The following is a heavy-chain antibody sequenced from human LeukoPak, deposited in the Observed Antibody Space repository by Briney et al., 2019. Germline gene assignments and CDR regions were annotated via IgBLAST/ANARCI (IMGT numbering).Heavy chain of an antibody. CDR3: VKRLVGTTTRYFDY. CDR1: GFTFTNHA. J-gene: IGHJ4*02. V-gene: IGHV3-23*01. CDR2: ISGSGDAT. D-gene: IGHD1-26*01. Sequence: GGSLRLSCAASGFTFTNHAMSWVRQAPGKGLEWVSAISGSGDATKYADSVKGQFTISSDNFKNTVSLQMINLRAEDTAVYYCVKRLVGTTTRYFDYWGQGTLVTVSS.